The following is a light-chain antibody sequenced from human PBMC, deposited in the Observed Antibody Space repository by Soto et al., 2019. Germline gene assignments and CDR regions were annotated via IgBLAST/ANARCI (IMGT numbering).Light chain of an antibody. J-gene: IGKJ1*01. CDR3: QHYNSYSEA. CDR2: KAS. Sequence: DIQMTQSPSTLSGSVGDRVTITCRASQTISSWLAWYQQKPGKAPKLLIYKASTLKSGVPSRFSGSGSGTEFNLTISSLQPDDFATSYCQHYNSYSEAFGQGTKVDLK. V-gene: IGKV1-5*03. CDR1: QTISSW.